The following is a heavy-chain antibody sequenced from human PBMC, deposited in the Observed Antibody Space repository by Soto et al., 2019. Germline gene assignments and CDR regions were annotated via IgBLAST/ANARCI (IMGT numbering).Heavy chain of an antibody. J-gene: IGHJ6*02. D-gene: IGHD6-13*01. CDR2: IIPILGIA. CDR3: ARGQQLFYYYYGMDV. Sequence: QVQLVQSGAEVKKPGSSVKVSCKASGGTFSSYTISWVRQAPGQGLEWMGRIIPILGIANYAQKFQGRVTITADKSTSTAYMELSSPRSEDTAVYYCARGQQLFYYYYGMDVWGQGTTVTVSS. V-gene: IGHV1-69*02. CDR1: GGTFSSYT.